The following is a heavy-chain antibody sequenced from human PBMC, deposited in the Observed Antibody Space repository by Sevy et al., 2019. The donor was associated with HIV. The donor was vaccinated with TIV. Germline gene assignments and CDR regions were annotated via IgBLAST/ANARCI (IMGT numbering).Heavy chain of an antibody. CDR2: IKSKTDGGTT. D-gene: IGHD4-17*01. J-gene: IGHJ4*02. Sequence: GGSLRLSCAASGFTFSNAWMSWVRQAPGKGLEWVGRIKSKTDGGTTDYAAPGKGRFTISRDDSKNTLYLQMNSLKTEDTAVYYCTTEVQASGDYDVYWGQGTLVTVSS. CDR3: TTEVQASGDYDVY. V-gene: IGHV3-15*01. CDR1: GFTFSNAW.